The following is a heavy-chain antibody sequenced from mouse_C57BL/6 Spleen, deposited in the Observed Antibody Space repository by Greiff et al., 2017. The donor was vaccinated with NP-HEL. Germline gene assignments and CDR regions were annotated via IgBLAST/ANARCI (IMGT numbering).Heavy chain of an antibody. CDR2: INPSNGGT. J-gene: IGHJ1*03. D-gene: IGHD1-1*01. CDR3: ARSGDYYGSSYNYWYFDV. CDR1: GYTFTSYW. V-gene: IGHV1-53*01. Sequence: QVQLQQPGTELVKPGASVKLSCKASGYTFTSYWMHWVKQRPGQGLEWIGNINPSNGGTNYNEKFKSKATLTVDKSSSTAYMQLSSLTSEDSAVYYCARSGDYYGSSYNYWYFDVWGTGTTVTVSS.